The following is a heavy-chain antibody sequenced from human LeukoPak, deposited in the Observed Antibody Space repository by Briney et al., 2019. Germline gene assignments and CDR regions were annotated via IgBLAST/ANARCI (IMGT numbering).Heavy chain of an antibody. Sequence: ASVKVSCKASGYTFTSYYMHWVRQAPGQGLEWMGIINPSGGSTSYAQKFQGRVTMTRDTSTSTVYMELSSLRSEDTAVYYCARDYNEWIVPAAMPKRDYYYYMDVWGKGTTVTISS. J-gene: IGHJ6*03. CDR1: GYTFTSYY. D-gene: IGHD2-2*01. CDR3: ARDYNEWIVPAAMPKRDYYYYMDV. CDR2: INPSGGST. V-gene: IGHV1-46*01.